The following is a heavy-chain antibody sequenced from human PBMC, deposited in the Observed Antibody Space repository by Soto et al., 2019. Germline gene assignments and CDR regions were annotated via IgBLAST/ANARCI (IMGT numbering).Heavy chain of an antibody. CDR2: LQLDGSHP. J-gene: IGHJ4*02. D-gene: IGHD2-21*02. Sequence: EVQLVESGGGLVQPGGSLRLSCVASGFTFDYYWMHWVRQAPGEGLMWVSRLQLDGSHPAYADSVKGRFTISRDNAKNPLYLQMNKLRAEDTAVYYGARGGDPDYWGQGTLVTVSS. CDR1: GFTFDYYW. CDR3: ARGGDPDY. V-gene: IGHV3-74*01.